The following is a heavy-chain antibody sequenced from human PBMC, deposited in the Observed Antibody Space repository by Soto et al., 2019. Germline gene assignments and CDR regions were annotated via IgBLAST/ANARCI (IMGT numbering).Heavy chain of an antibody. J-gene: IGHJ4*02. V-gene: IGHV3-74*01. CDR3: ARLSNSATPLDC. Sequence: GGSLRLSCAASGFTFSSSWMHWVRQPPGKEPVWVSGINGDGSRTSYADSVKGRFTISRDNAKNTLYLQVNSLRAEDTAVYYCARLSNSATPLDCWGQGTLVTVSS. CDR2: INGDGSRT. CDR1: GFTFSSSW.